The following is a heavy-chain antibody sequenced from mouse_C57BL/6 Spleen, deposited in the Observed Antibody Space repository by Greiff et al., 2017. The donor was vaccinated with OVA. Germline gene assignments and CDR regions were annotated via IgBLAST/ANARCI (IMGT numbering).Heavy chain of an antibody. V-gene: IGHV1-53*01. Sequence: VQLKQPGTELVKPGASVKLSCKASGYTFTSYWMHWVKQRPGQGLEWIGNINPSNGGTNYNEKFKSKATLTVDKSSSTAYMQLSSLTSEDSAVYYCARGLLLRSYYFDYWGQGTTLTVSS. CDR2: INPSNGGT. CDR3: ARGLLLRSYYFDY. CDR1: GYTFTSYW. D-gene: IGHD1-1*01. J-gene: IGHJ2*01.